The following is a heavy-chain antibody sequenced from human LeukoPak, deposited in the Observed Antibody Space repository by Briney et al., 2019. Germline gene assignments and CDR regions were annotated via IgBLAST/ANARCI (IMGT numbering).Heavy chain of an antibody. CDR3: ARVHSGSYQYYYYYYMDV. D-gene: IGHD1-26*01. Sequence: GGSLRLSCAASGFTFSSYSMNWVRQAPGKGLEWVSSISSSSSYIYYADSVKGRLTISRDNAKNSLYLQMNSLRAEDMAVFYCARVHSGSYQYYYYYYMDVWGKGTMVTVSS. CDR1: GFTFSSYS. J-gene: IGHJ6*03. CDR2: ISSSSSYI. V-gene: IGHV3-21*01.